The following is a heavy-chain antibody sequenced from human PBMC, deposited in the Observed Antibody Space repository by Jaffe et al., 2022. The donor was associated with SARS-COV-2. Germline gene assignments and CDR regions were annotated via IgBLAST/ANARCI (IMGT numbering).Heavy chain of an antibody. CDR2: ISWNSGSI. D-gene: IGHD3-22*01. Sequence: EVQLVESGGGLVQPGRSLRLSCAASGFTFDDYAMHWVRQAPGKGLEWVSGISWNSGSIGYADSVKGRFTISRDNAKNSLYLQMNSLRAEDTALYYCAKDFYYDSSGSHYEGAFDIWGQGTMVTVSS. CDR3: AKDFYYDSSGSHYEGAFDI. V-gene: IGHV3-9*01. CDR1: GFTFDDYA. J-gene: IGHJ3*02.